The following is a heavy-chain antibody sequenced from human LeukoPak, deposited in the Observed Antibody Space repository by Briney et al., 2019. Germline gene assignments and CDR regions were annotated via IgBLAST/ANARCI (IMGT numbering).Heavy chain of an antibody. CDR3: ARRVGATYYFDW. J-gene: IGHJ4*02. Sequence: GRSLRLSCVASEFTFSTYSMNWVRQPPGKGLEWISYISSGSKTIYYADSVKGRFTISRDNAKNSLYLQMNSLRAEDMAVYYCARRVGATYYFDWWGQGTLVTVSS. D-gene: IGHD1-26*01. CDR2: ISSGSKTI. V-gene: IGHV3-48*01. CDR1: EFTFSTYS.